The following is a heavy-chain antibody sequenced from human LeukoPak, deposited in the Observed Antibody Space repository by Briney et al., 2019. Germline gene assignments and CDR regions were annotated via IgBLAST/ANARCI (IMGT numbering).Heavy chain of an antibody. J-gene: IGHJ4*02. Sequence: GGSLRLSCTASGFTFSSYGMHWVRQAPGKGLEWVAVVSYDESSQYYADSVKGRFTISRDNSKNTLYLQMNSLTAEDTAVYYCVYCSGGNCYYTVGGWTYWGQGTLVTVSS. D-gene: IGHD2-15*01. CDR1: GFTFSSYG. CDR3: VYCSGGNCYYTVGGWTY. V-gene: IGHV3-30*03. CDR2: VSYDESSQ.